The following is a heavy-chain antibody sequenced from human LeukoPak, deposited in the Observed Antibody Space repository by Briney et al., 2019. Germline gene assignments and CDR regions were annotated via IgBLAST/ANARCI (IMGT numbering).Heavy chain of an antibody. J-gene: IGHJ4*02. CDR3: ATVVGSGQPRRPLYYFDS. D-gene: IGHD2-15*01. CDR1: GFTFSSYG. V-gene: IGHV3-7*01. CDR2: IKQDGSEK. Sequence: PGGSLRLSCAASGFTFSSYGMHWVRQAPGKGLEWVANIKQDGSEKYYVDSVRGRFIISRDNAKNSLYLQMNSLRAEDTAVYYCATVVGSGQPRRPLYYFDSWGQGTLVTVSS.